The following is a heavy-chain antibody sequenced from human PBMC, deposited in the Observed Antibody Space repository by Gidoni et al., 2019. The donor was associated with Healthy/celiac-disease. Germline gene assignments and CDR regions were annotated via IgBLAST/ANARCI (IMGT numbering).Heavy chain of an antibody. CDR3: AKDKLDTAMGPFDY. J-gene: IGHJ4*02. CDR2: ISWDGGST. CDR1: GFTFDDYA. D-gene: IGHD5-18*01. Sequence: EVQLVESGGVVVQPGGSLRLSCAASGFTFDDYAMHWVRQAPGKGLEWVSFISWDGGSTYYADSGKGRFTISRDNSKNSLYLQMNSLRAEDTALYYCAKDKLDTAMGPFDYWGQGTLVTVSS. V-gene: IGHV3-43D*03.